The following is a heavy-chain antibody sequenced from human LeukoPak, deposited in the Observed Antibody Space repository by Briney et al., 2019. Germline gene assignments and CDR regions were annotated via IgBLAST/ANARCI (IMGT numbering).Heavy chain of an antibody. CDR1: GYIFTGHY. V-gene: IGHV1-2*02. Sequence: ASVKVSCKASGYIFTGHYLHWVRQAPGHGLEWMGWINPSSGDTKSIQKFQGRVTMTRDTSISTAYMELSSLRSDDTAVYYCARDADCSGENCYEYFHHWGQGSLVTVSP. CDR3: ARDADCSGENCYEYFHH. J-gene: IGHJ1*01. D-gene: IGHD2-15*01. CDR2: INPSSGDT.